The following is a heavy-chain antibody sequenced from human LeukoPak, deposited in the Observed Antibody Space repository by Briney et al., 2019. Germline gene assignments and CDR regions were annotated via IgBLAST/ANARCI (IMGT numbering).Heavy chain of an antibody. CDR3: AKEGDYDFYYGMDV. Sequence: GGSLRLSCAASGFTFSSYSMNRVRQAPGKGLEWVSYISSSSSTIYYADSVKGRFTISRDNAKNSLYLQMNSLGAEDTAVYYCAKEGDYDFYYGMDVWGQGTTVTVSS. CDR1: GFTFSSYS. V-gene: IGHV3-48*01. J-gene: IGHJ6*02. D-gene: IGHD5-12*01. CDR2: ISSSSSTI.